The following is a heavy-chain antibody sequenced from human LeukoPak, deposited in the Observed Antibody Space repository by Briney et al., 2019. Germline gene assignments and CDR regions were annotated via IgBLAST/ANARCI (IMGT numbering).Heavy chain of an antibody. V-gene: IGHV3-53*01. CDR2: IYSGGST. Sequence: GGSLRLSCAASGFTVSSNYMSWVRQAPGKGLEWVSVIYSGGSTYYADSVKGRFTISRDNSKNTLYLQMNSLRAEDTAVYYCARDRIAVAGTWFDYWGQGALVTVSS. CDR1: GFTVSSNY. CDR3: ARDRIAVAGTWFDY. J-gene: IGHJ4*02. D-gene: IGHD6-19*01.